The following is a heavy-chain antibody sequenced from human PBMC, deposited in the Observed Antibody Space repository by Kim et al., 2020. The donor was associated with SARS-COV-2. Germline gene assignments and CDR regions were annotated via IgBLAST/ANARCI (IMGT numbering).Heavy chain of an antibody. J-gene: IGHJ2*01. CDR3: ATPIGNYWYFDL. CDR1: GRSFSGYY. CDR2: INHSGST. V-gene: IGHV4-34*01. Sequence: SETLSLTCAVHGRSFSGYYWSWIRQPPGKGLEWLGEINHSGSTNYNPSLKSRVTISVDTSKNQFSLKLSSVTAADTAVYYCATPIGNYWYFDLWGRGTLVTVSS.